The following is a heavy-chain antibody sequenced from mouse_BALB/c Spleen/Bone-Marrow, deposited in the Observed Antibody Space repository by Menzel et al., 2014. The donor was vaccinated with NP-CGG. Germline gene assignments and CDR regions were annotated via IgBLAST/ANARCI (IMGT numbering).Heavy chain of an antibody. CDR3: VRSDY. Sequence: VQLQQSGTELAKPGASVKMSCKASGYTFTTHWMHWVKQRPGQGLEWIGYINPSTGYTDYNQMFKDKATLTADKSSSTAYMQLISLTSEDSAVYYCVRSDYWGQGTTLTVSS. CDR2: INPSTGYT. CDR1: GYTFTTHW. V-gene: IGHV1-7*01. J-gene: IGHJ2*01.